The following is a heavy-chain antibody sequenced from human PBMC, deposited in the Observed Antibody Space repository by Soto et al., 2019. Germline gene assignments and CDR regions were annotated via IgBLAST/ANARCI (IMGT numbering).Heavy chain of an antibody. V-gene: IGHV3-23*01. J-gene: IGHJ4*02. CDR3: AKALVGEVGATDY. CDR1: GFTFSNYA. CDR2: ITRTDST. Sequence: GSLRLSCTASGFTFSNYAMSWVRQAPGKGLEWVSAITRTDSTYYADSVKGRFTISRDNSRNTLYLQMNSLGAEDAALYYCAKALVGEVGATDYWGQETLVTVSS. D-gene: IGHD1-26*01.